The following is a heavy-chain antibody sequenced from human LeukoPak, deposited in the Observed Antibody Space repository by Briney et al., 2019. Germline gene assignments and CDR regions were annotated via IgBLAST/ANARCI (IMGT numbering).Heavy chain of an antibody. D-gene: IGHD3-10*01. Sequence: GASVKVSCKASGYTFTSYGISWVRQAPGQGLEWMGWISAYNGNTNYAQKLQGRVTMTTDTSTSTAYMELRSLRSDDTAVYYCARDRVITMVRGQYRNFWFDPWGQGTLVTVSS. J-gene: IGHJ5*02. CDR2: ISAYNGNT. CDR3: ARDRVITMVRGQYRNFWFDP. CDR1: GYTFTSYG. V-gene: IGHV1-18*04.